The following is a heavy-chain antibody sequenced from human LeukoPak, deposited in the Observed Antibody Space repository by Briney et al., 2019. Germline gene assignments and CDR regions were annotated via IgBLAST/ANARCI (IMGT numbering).Heavy chain of an antibody. CDR2: IRGDGSGT. V-gene: IGHV3-23*01. CDR3: AKDIAAAGTVDY. Sequence: GGSLRLSCAVSGFTFSNHLMSWVRQAPGKGLEWVSTIRGDGSGTYYADSVKGRFTISRDNSKNTLYLQMNSLRAEDTAVYYCAKDIAAAGTVDYWGQGTLVTVSS. D-gene: IGHD6-13*01. CDR1: GFTFSNHL. J-gene: IGHJ4*02.